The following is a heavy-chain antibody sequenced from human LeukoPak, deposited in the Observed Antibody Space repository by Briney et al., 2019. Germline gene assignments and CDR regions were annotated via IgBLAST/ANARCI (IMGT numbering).Heavy chain of an antibody. CDR3: AKDQKAVAGFFDY. Sequence: GGSLRLSCAASGFTFSSYWMSWVRQAPGKGLEWVSGISWNSGSIGYADSVKGRFTISRDNAKNSLYLQMNSLRAEDTALYYCAKDQKAVAGFFDYWGQGTLVTVSS. J-gene: IGHJ4*02. D-gene: IGHD6-19*01. V-gene: IGHV3-9*01. CDR1: GFTFSSYW. CDR2: ISWNSGSI.